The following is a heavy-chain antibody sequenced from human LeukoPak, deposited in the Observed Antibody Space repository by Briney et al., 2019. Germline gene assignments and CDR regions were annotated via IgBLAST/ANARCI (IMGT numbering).Heavy chain of an antibody. V-gene: IGHV3-23*01. J-gene: IGHJ6*02. D-gene: IGHD3-9*01. CDR2: ISGSGGRT. CDR3: AKDGPELRYFDWSKPYYYGMDV. Sequence: GGPLRLSCAASGFTFSSYAMSWVRQAPGKGLEWVSAISGSGGRTYYAHSVKGRFTISRDNSKNTLYLQMNSLRAEDTAVYYCAKDGPELRYFDWSKPYYYGMDVWGQGTTVTVSS. CDR1: GFTFSSYA.